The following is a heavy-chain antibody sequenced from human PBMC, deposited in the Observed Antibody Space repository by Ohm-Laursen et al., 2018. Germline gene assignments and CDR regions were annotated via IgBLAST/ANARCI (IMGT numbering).Heavy chain of an antibody. CDR2: IYSSEST. CDR3: ASSTTVTRIDY. CDR1: GDSISRYY. Sequence: TLSLTCTVSGDSISRYYWSWIRQPAGKGLEWIGRIYSSESTNYNPSLKSRVTMSVDTSKSHFSLKLSSVTAADTAVYYCASSTTVTRIDYWGQGTLVTVSS. J-gene: IGHJ4*02. D-gene: IGHD4-17*01. V-gene: IGHV4-4*07.